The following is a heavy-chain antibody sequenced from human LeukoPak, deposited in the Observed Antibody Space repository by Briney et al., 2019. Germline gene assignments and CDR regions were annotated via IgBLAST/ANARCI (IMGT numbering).Heavy chain of an antibody. CDR3: ARGSTVSVGYNWFDH. V-gene: IGHV4-31*03. Sequence: SETLSLTCTVSGGSISSGGYYWSWIRQHPGKGLEWIGYIYYSGSTYYNPSLKSRVTISVDTSKNQFSLKLSSVTAADTAVYYCARGSTVSVGYNWFDHWGQGTLVTVSS. CDR1: GGSISSGGYY. J-gene: IGHJ5*02. CDR2: IYYSGST. D-gene: IGHD4-11*01.